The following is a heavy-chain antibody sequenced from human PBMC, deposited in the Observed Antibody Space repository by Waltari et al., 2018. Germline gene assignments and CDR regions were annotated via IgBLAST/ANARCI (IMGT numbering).Heavy chain of an antibody. D-gene: IGHD3-10*01. CDR2: ISNDETSI. CDR1: GFRFSNYW. V-gene: IGHV3-74*01. Sequence: EEQLLESGGGLVQPGDSLRLSCAGSGFRFSNYWMNWVRQAPGKGLVWVTRISNDETSISYADSVKGRFTISRDNAKNTVYLQMKRLRVEDTAVYYCARLAPWTYRSPVPGRHYYYGMDVWGQGTTVTVSS. J-gene: IGHJ6*02. CDR3: ARLAPWTYRSPVPGRHYYYGMDV.